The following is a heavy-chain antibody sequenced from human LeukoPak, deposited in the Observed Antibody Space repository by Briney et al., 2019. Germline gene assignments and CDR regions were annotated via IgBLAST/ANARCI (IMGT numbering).Heavy chain of an antibody. D-gene: IGHD6-6*01. CDR2: ISGSGGST. Sequence: PGGSLRLSCAASGFTFSSYSMNWVRQAPGKGLEWVSAISGSGGSTYYADSVKGRFTISRDNSKNTLYLQMNSLRAEDTAVYYCAKDRQQLEGGFDPWGQGTLVTVSS. CDR1: GFTFSSYS. CDR3: AKDRQQLEGGFDP. J-gene: IGHJ5*02. V-gene: IGHV3-23*01.